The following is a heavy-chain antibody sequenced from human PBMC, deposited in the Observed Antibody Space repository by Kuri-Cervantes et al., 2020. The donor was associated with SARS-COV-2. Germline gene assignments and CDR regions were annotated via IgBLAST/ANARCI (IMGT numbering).Heavy chain of an antibody. CDR2: IYYSGST. V-gene: IGHV4-39*07. D-gene: IGHD4-11*01. J-gene: IGHJ5*02. CDR3: ARALQGWFDP. CDR1: GGSISSSSYY. Sequence: ESLKISCTVSGGSISSSSYYWGWIRQPPGKGLEWIGSIYYSGSTYYNPSLKSRVTISVDTSKNQFSLKLSSVTAADTAVYYCARALQGWFDPWGQGTLVTVSS.